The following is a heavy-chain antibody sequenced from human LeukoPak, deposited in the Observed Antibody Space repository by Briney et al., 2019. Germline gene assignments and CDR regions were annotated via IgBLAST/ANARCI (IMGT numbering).Heavy chain of an antibody. CDR3: AKGSAAGRPYYFDY. Sequence: GRSLRLSCAASGFIFSNYAMSWVRQAPGKGLEWVSAIDSAGAYTWYADSVKGGFTISKDSSKTILYLQMNSLRAEDAAVYFCAKGSAAGRPYYFDYWGQGTLVTVSS. D-gene: IGHD6-25*01. V-gene: IGHV3-23*01. J-gene: IGHJ4*02. CDR1: GFIFSNYA. CDR2: IDSAGAYT.